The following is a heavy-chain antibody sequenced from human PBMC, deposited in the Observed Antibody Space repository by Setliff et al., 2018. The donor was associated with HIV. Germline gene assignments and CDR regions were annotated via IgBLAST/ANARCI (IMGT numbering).Heavy chain of an antibody. V-gene: IGHV4-39*01. CDR2: IYYPGNT. Sequence: SETLSLTCTVSGVSVSGTAYYWAWIRQPPGRGLEWIGNIYYPGNTNYNSSLKSRISMSMVASKKQISLKLSAVSAADTAVYYCARQQGDSRGFYPHFDYWGQGRLVTVSS. CDR1: GVSVSGTAYY. CDR3: ARQQGDSRGFYPHFDY. D-gene: IGHD3-3*01. J-gene: IGHJ4*02.